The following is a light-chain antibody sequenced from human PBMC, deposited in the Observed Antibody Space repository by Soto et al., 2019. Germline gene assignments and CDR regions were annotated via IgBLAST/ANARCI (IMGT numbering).Light chain of an antibody. CDR2: EGS. V-gene: IGLV2-23*01. CDR3: CSFAGRSPPNSV. J-gene: IGLJ1*01. CDR1: TSDVGTYNL. Sequence: QSALTQPASVSGSPGQSITITCTGTTSDVGTYNLVSWYQHHPGKAPKVIIFEGSKRPSGVSDRFSGSKSGNTAFLTISGLLAEDEADYYCCSFAGRSPPNSVFGTGTKVTVL.